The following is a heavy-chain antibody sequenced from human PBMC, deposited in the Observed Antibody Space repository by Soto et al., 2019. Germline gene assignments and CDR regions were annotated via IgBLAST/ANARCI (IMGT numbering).Heavy chain of an antibody. CDR1: GFTFTSSA. Sequence: SVKVSCKASGFTFTSSAVQWVRQARGQRLEWIGWIVVGSGNTNYAQKFQERVTITRDMSTSTAYMELSSLRSEDTAVYYCATDITPRSYDSSGYYPHHGAEYFQHWGQGTLVTVSS. D-gene: IGHD3-22*01. CDR2: IVVGSGNT. J-gene: IGHJ1*01. CDR3: ATDITPRSYDSSGYYPHHGAEYFQH. V-gene: IGHV1-58*01.